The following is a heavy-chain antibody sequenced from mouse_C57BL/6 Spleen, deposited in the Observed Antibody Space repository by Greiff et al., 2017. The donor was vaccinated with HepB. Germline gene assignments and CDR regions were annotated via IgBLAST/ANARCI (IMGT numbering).Heavy chain of an antibody. CDR2: FYPGSGSI. CDR3: ARHERAYYSNPHAMDY. D-gene: IGHD2-5*01. CDR1: GYTFTEYT. Sequence: QVQLKESGAELVKPGASVKLSCKASGYTFTEYTIHWVKQRSGQGLEWIGWFYPGSGSIKYNEKFKDKATLTADKSSSTVYMELSRLTSEDSAVYFCARHERAYYSNPHAMDYWGQGTSVTVSS. V-gene: IGHV1-62-2*01. J-gene: IGHJ4*01.